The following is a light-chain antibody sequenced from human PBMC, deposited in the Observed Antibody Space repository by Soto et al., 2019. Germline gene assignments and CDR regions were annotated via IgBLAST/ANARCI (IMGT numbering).Light chain of an antibody. V-gene: IGLV1-44*01. CDR2: NDN. CDR1: FSNIGSSS. Sequence: QLVLIQPPSASGTPGQRVTISCSGSFSNIGSSSVNWYQQFPGTAPKLLMYNDNQWPSGVPDRFSGSRSGTSASLAISGLQSEDEADYFCAAWDVSLNGHYAFGTGTKVTVL. CDR3: AAWDVSLNGHYA. J-gene: IGLJ1*01.